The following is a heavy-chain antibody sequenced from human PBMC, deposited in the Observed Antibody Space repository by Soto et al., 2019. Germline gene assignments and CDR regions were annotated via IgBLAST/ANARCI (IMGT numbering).Heavy chain of an antibody. D-gene: IGHD2-15*01. J-gene: IGHJ4*02. CDR3: ARDPPAAFDY. V-gene: IGHV1-18*01. Sequence: GESLKISCKGSGYSFTSYGISWVRQAPGQGLEWMGWISAYNGNTNYAQKLQGRVTMTTDTSTSTAYMELRSLRSDDTAVYYCARDPPAAFDYWGQGTLVTVSS. CDR2: ISAYNGNT. CDR1: GYSFTSYG.